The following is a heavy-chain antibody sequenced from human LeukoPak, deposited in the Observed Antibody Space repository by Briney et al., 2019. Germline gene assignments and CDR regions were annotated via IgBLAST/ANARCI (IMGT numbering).Heavy chain of an antibody. CDR2: ISSSSSTI. CDR1: GFTFSSYS. CDR3: AKDNRRHYTSGPNPDSLH. V-gene: IGHV3-48*01. J-gene: IGHJ4*02. D-gene: IGHD6-19*01. Sequence: GGSLRLSCTASGFTFSSYSMNWVRQAPGKGLEWVSYISSSSSTIYYADSVKGRFTISRDNAKNSLYLQMNSLRVEDTAFYYCAKDNRRHYTSGPNPDSLHWGQGALVTVSS.